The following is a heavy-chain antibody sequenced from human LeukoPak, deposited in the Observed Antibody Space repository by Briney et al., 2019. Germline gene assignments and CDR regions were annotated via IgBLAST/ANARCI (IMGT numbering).Heavy chain of an antibody. V-gene: IGHV3-43*02. D-gene: IGHD1-1*01. CDR1: GFTFDDYA. CDR3: ARYRWNQYYFDY. Sequence: GGSLRLSCAASGFTFDDYAMHWVRQAPGKGLEWVSLISGDGGSTYYADSVKARFTISRDNSKNTLFLQMNSLRAEDTAVYYCARYRWNQYYFDYWGQGTLVTVSS. J-gene: IGHJ4*02. CDR2: ISGDGGST.